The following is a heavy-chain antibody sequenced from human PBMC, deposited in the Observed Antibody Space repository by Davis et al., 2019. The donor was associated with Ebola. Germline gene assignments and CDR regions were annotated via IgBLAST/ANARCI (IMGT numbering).Heavy chain of an antibody. D-gene: IGHD4-17*01. CDR1: GFTFTSSA. V-gene: IGHV1-58*02. CDR2: IVVGSGNT. Sequence: SVKVSCTASGFTFTSSAMQWVRQARGQRFEWIGWIVVGSGNTNYAQKFQERVTITRDMSTSTAYMELRSLRSEDTAVYYCAAAVGAMTTVTEFDYWGQGTLVTVSS. J-gene: IGHJ4*02. CDR3: AAAVGAMTTVTEFDY.